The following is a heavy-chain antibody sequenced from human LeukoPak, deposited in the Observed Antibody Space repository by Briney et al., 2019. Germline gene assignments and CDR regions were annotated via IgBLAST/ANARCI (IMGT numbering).Heavy chain of an antibody. CDR1: GGSISSSSYY. J-gene: IGHJ3*02. D-gene: IGHD3-22*01. Sequence: PSETLSLTCTVSGGSISSSSYYWGWIRQPPGKGLEWIGSIYYSGSTYYNPSLKSRVTISVDTSKNQFSLKLSSVTAADTAVYYCARDLHQRRGKPNYYDSSGYKVAFDIWGQGTMVTVSS. CDR2: IYYSGST. V-gene: IGHV4-39*07. CDR3: ARDLHQRRGKPNYYDSSGYKVAFDI.